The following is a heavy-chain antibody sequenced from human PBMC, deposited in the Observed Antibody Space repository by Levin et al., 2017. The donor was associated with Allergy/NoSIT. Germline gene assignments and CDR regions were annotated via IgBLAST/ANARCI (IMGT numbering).Heavy chain of an antibody. CDR2: IYYDGSA. D-gene: IGHD2/OR15-2a*01. CDR1: GGSISDDSYY. Sequence: SETLSLTCTVSGGSISDDSYYWAWVRQPPGKGLEWVGSIYYDGSAYYNPSLKTRLTISVDTSKNQFSLRVNSVTAADTAAYYSADEPNSPYYCHYGLDVWGPGTTVTVSS. CDR3: ADEPNSPYYCHYGLDV. J-gene: IGHJ6*02. V-gene: IGHV4-39*07.